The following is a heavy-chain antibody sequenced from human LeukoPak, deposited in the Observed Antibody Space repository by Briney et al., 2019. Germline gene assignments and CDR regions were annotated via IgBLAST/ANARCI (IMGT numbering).Heavy chain of an antibody. CDR1: GFTLSNFW. Sequence: GGSLRLSCATSGFTLSNFWMNWVRQAPGKGLEWVANIEDDGNKKNYVDSVKGRFTISRDDVKNSIYLQMNSLRADDTAVYYCARGRGIALWGQGTLVAVSS. CDR2: IEDDGNKK. CDR3: ARGRGIAL. V-gene: IGHV3-7*01. J-gene: IGHJ4*02. D-gene: IGHD6-13*01.